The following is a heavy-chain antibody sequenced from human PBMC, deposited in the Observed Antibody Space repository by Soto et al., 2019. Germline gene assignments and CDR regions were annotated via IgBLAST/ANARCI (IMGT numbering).Heavy chain of an antibody. J-gene: IGHJ4*02. CDR1: GFTFSSYA. CDR3: ARDQYGYCSGGSCYPYDY. V-gene: IGHV3-30-3*01. CDR2: ISYDGSNK. Sequence: QVQLVESGGGVVQPGRSLRLSCAASGFTFSSYAMHWVRQAPGKGLEWVAVISYDGSNKYYADSVKRRFTISRDNSKNTLYLQMNSLRAEDTAVYYCARDQYGYCSGGSCYPYDYWGQGTLVTVSS. D-gene: IGHD2-15*01.